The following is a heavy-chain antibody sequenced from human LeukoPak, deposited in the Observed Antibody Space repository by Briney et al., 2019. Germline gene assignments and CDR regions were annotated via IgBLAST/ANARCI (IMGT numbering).Heavy chain of an antibody. Sequence: PSETLTLTCTVSGVSLRSSTYYWGWIRQPPGKWLEWIGSIYYSGSTYYNPSLKSRVTISVDTSKNQFSLTLSSVTAADTAVYYCARHDSSGPYNAFDIWGQGTMVTVSS. J-gene: IGHJ3*02. CDR3: ARHDSSGPYNAFDI. D-gene: IGHD3-22*01. CDR2: IYYSGST. CDR1: GVSLRSSTYY. V-gene: IGHV4-39*01.